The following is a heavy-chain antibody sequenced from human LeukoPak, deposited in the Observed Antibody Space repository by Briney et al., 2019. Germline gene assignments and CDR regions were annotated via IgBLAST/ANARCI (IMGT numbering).Heavy chain of an antibody. D-gene: IGHD3-10*01. CDR2: IYHSGST. CDR1: GGSISSSNW. CDR3: ARYGSGSYSSFYYFVY. J-gene: IGHJ4*02. V-gene: IGHV4-4*02. Sequence: SGTLSLTCAVSGGSISSSNWWSWVRQPPGKGLEWIGEIYHSGSTNYNPSLKSRVTISVDKSKNQFSLKLSSVTAADTAVYYCARYGSGSYSSFYYFVYWGQGTLVTVSS.